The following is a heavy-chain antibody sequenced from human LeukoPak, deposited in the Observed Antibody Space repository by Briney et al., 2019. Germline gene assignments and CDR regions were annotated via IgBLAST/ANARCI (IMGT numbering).Heavy chain of an antibody. D-gene: IGHD1-1*01. CDR1: GFTFSSYS. V-gene: IGHV3-21*01. J-gene: IGHJ5*02. CDR2: ISSSSSYI. CDR3: ARSGTTGTTRWFDP. Sequence: GGSLRLSCAASGFTFSSYSMNWVRQAPGKGLEWVSSISSSSSYIYYADSVKGRFTISRDNAKNSLYLQMNNLRAEDTAVYYCARSGTTGTTRWFDPWGQGTLVTVSS.